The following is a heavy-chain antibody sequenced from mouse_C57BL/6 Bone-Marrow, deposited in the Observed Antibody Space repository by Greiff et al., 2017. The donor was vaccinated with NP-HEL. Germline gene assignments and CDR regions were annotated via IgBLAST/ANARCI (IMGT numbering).Heavy chain of an antibody. CDR2: INPSNGGT. V-gene: IGHV1-53*01. Sequence: QVQLQQPGTELVKPGASVKLSCKASGYTFTSYWMHWVKQRPGQGLEWIGNINPSNGGTNYNEKFKSKATLTVDKSSSTAYMQLSSLTSEDSAVYYCARLRGVVAMRYFDVWGTGTTVTVSS. CDR1: GYTFTSYW. CDR3: ARLRGVVAMRYFDV. J-gene: IGHJ1*03. D-gene: IGHD1-1*01.